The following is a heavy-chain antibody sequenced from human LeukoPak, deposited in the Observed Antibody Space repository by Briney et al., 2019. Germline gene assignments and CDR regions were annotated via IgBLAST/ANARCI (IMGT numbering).Heavy chain of an antibody. CDR3: ARVMAVNPDWFDP. V-gene: IGHV4-61*02. CDR1: GASFSSESYY. D-gene: IGHD5-24*01. J-gene: IGHJ5*02. CDR2: IYNTGST. Sequence: SETLSLTCTVSGASFSSESYYWTWIRQPAGKGLEWIGRIYNTGSTKYNPSLKSRVTISIDTSKNQFSLKLNSVTAADTAVYYCARVMAVNPDWFDPWGQGTLVTVSS.